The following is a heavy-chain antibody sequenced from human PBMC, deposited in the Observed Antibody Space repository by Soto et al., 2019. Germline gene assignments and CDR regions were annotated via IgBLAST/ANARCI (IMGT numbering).Heavy chain of an antibody. CDR1: GFTFNSYA. V-gene: IGHV3-23*01. D-gene: IGHD3-9*01. CDR2: ISDSGANT. J-gene: IGHJ4*02. CDR3: AKDGYDILTGSSYYFDY. Sequence: GGSLRLSCAASGFTFNSYAMNWVRQAPGKGLEWVSTISDSGANTYYAAAVRGRFTISRDNSKNTLFLQMNSLRAEDTAIYYCAKDGYDILTGSSYYFDYWGQGALVTVSS.